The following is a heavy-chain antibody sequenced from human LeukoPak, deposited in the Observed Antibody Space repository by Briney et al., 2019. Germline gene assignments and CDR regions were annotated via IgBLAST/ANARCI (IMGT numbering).Heavy chain of an antibody. Sequence: ASVKISCKVSGYTFTDYYMHWVQQALGKGLEWMGLVDPEDGETIYAEKFQGRVTITADTSTDTAYMELSSLRSEDTAVYYCARVIAAAGTSNDYWGQGTLVTVSS. CDR1: GYTFTDYY. J-gene: IGHJ4*02. D-gene: IGHD6-13*01. CDR2: VDPEDGET. CDR3: ARVIAAAGTSNDY. V-gene: IGHV1-69-2*01.